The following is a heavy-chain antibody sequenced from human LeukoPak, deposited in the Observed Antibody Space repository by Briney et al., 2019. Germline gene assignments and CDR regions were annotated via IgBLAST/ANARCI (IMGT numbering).Heavy chain of an antibody. CDR3: ARDHTMIPLDY. CDR1: GFTFSSYG. Sequence: GGSLRLSCAASGFTFSSYGMHWVRQAPGKGREWVAVIWYDGSNKYYADSVKGRFTISRDNSKNTLYLQMNSLRAEDTTVYYCARDHTMIPLDYWGQGTLVTVSS. D-gene: IGHD3-22*01. CDR2: IWYDGSNK. J-gene: IGHJ4*02. V-gene: IGHV3-33*01.